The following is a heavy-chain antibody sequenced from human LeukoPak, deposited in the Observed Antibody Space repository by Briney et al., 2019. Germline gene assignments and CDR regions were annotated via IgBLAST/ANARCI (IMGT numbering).Heavy chain of an antibody. J-gene: IGHJ4*02. CDR3: AREGGSYRPLAY. Sequence: SQTLSLTCDLSGGSITQTYYWTWVRQPPGKGLWWIWEVNLVGDTIYNPSLLRRVAISVDTSANHVSLQMTSVTAADTAVYFCAREGGSYRPLAYSGQGALVTVSS. CDR2: VNLVGDT. CDR1: GGSITQTYY. D-gene: IGHD3-16*02. V-gene: IGHV4-4*02.